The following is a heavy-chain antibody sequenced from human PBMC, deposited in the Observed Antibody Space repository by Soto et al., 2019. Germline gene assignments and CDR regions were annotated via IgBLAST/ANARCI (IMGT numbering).Heavy chain of an antibody. D-gene: IGHD1-1*01. Sequence: EVQLVQSGGDLVQPGGSLRLSCTASGFTFSGYSMDWVRQAPGKGLEWIAYISGGGVTVYYADSVKGRFTISRDNAKNSLYLQLNRLRDEDTAIYYCARVMTNYYFDSCGQGALVTVSS. CDR2: ISGGGVTV. V-gene: IGHV3-48*02. CDR3: ARVMTNYYFDS. CDR1: GFTFSGYS. J-gene: IGHJ4*02.